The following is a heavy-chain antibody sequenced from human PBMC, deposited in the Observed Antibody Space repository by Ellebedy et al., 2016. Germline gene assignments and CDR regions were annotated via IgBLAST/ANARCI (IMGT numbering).Heavy chain of an antibody. V-gene: IGHV3-9*01. Sequence: SLKISXAGSGSTFNDYALHWVRQAPGKGLEWVSGISWDSAVIGYGGSVKGRFTIPKDSAKNYLYLQMNSLRPEDTAFYYCAKGTMDYFYHWGQGTLVTVSS. CDR2: ISWDSAVI. D-gene: IGHD4/OR15-4a*01. CDR1: GSTFNDYA. J-gene: IGHJ4*02. CDR3: AKGTMDYFYH.